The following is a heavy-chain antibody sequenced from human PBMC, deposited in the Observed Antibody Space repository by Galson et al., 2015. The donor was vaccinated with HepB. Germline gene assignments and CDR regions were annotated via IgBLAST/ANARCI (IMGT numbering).Heavy chain of an antibody. D-gene: IGHD1-7*01. CDR2: IVPIFNTP. CDR3: AREKATGTPYFFDY. J-gene: IGHJ4*02. CDR1: GGTFSNYA. Sequence: SVKVSCKASGGTFSNYAISWVRQAPGQGLEWMGGIVPIFNTPSYAQKFQGRVTITADDSTSTAYTELSSLRSEDTAVYYCAREKATGTPYFFDYWGQGTLVTVSS. V-gene: IGHV1-69*13.